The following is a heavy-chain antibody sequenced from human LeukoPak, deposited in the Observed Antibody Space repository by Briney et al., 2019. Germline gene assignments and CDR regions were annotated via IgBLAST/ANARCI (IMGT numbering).Heavy chain of an antibody. CDR3: ARGDHYYGSGSYYYYYFDY. J-gene: IGHJ4*02. CDR1: GGSFSGYY. V-gene: IGHV4-34*01. D-gene: IGHD3-10*01. CDR2: INHSGST. Sequence: SETLSLTCAVYGGSFSGYYWSWIRQPPGKGLEWIGEINHSGSTNYNPSLKSRVSISVDTFKNQFSLKLSSVTAADTAVYYCARGDHYYGSGSYYYYYFDYWGQGTLVTVSS.